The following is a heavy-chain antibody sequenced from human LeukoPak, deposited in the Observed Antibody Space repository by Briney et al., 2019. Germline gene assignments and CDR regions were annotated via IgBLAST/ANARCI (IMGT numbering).Heavy chain of an antibody. V-gene: IGHV1-69*05. CDR3: ALSGGYCTNGVCPTDAFDI. CDR1: GGTFSSYA. CDR2: IIPIFGTA. J-gene: IGHJ3*02. D-gene: IGHD2-8*01. Sequence: SVKVSCKASGGTFSSYAISWGRQAPGQGLEWMGGIIPIFGTANYAQKFQGRVTITTDESTSTAYMELSSLRSEDTAVYYCALSGGYCTNGVCPTDAFDIWGQGTMVTVSS.